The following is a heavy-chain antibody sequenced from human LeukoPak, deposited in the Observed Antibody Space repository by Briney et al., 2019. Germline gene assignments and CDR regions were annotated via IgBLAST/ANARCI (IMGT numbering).Heavy chain of an antibody. CDR2: INPGGGST. J-gene: IGHJ4*02. CDR3: TKDPYNYGSY. V-gene: IGHV1-46*01. Sequence: GASVKVSCKASGYTFTTHYIYWVRQAPGQGLEWMGVINPGGGSTTYAQKFQDRVTMARDTSTSTVYMELSSLRSEDTAVYYCTKDPYNYGSYWGQGTLVTVSS. CDR1: GYTFTTHY. D-gene: IGHD5-18*01.